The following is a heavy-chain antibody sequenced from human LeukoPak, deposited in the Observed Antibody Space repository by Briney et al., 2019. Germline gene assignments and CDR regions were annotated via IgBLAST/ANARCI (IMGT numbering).Heavy chain of an antibody. CDR1: AFTFSNYW. J-gene: IGHJ3*01. V-gene: IGHV3-7*03. CDR3: ARTSRASPGWRPRLKNAFDL. D-gene: IGHD6-6*01. Sequence: GGSLRLSCTASAFTFSNYWMSWVRQAPGKGLEWVASINQDGSAKDSVHSVEGRFIISRDNVRNSLYLQMDSLRAEDTAVYYCARTSRASPGWRPRLKNAFDLWGLGTLVTVSS. CDR2: INQDGSAK.